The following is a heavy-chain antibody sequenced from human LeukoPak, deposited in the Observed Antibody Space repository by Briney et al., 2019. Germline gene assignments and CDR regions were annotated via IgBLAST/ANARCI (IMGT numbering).Heavy chain of an antibody. Sequence: PGGSLRLSCAASGFTFSTYWMHWVRQPPGKGLVWVSRINSDGSSTTYADSVKGRFTISRDIAKSTLYLQMKSLRAEDTAVYYCARVRSGSSAGNYGMDVWGQGTTVTVSS. CDR1: GFTFSTYW. D-gene: IGHD1-26*01. CDR2: INSDGSST. J-gene: IGHJ6*02. CDR3: ARVRSGSSAGNYGMDV. V-gene: IGHV3-74*01.